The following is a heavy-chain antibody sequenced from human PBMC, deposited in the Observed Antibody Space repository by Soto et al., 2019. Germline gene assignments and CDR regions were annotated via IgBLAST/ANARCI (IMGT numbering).Heavy chain of an antibody. D-gene: IGHD3-9*01. Sequence: PGGSLRLSCAASGFIFSGYAMNWVRHVPGKGLQWVSSISGSGGMTYYTDSVKGRFTISRDNAKNTLYLQMNSLRAEDTAVYYCARGNDILACMDVWGQGTTVTVSS. J-gene: IGHJ6*02. CDR2: ISGSGGMT. V-gene: IGHV3-23*01. CDR1: GFIFSGYA. CDR3: ARGNDILACMDV.